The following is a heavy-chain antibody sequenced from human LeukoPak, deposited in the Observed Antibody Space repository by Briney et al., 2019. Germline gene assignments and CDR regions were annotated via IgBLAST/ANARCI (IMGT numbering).Heavy chain of an antibody. CDR1: GFTVSSNY. J-gene: IGHJ4*02. D-gene: IGHD2-15*01. V-gene: IGHV3-53*01. CDR2: IYSGGST. CDR3: ARDGGCSGGSCYSGY. Sequence: SGGSLRLSCATSGFTVSSNYMSWVRQAPGKGLEWVSVIYSGGSTYYADSVKGRFTISRDNSKNTLYLQMNSLRAEDTAVYYCARDGGCSGGSCYSGYWGQGTLVTVSS.